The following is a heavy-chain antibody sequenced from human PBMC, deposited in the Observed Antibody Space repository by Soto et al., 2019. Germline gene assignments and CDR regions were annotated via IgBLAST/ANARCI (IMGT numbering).Heavy chain of an antibody. J-gene: IGHJ6*02. V-gene: IGHV4-59*01. CDR3: ARAAGLSLGMDV. CDR1: GGSISSYY. Sequence: SETLSLTCTVSGGSISSYYCSWIRQPPGKGLEWIGYIYYSGSTNYNPSLKSRVTISVDTSKNQFSLKLSSVTAADTAVYYCARAAGLSLGMDVWGQGTTVTVSS. D-gene: IGHD6-13*01. CDR2: IYYSGST.